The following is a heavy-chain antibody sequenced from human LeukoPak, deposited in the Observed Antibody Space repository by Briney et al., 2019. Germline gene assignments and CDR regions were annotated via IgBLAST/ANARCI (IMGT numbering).Heavy chain of an antibody. CDR1: GGSVSSGSYY. D-gene: IGHD3-22*01. J-gene: IGHJ4*02. V-gene: IGHV4-61*01. CDR3: ARDRGYYDSSGYYLDY. Sequence: SETLSLTCTVSGGSVSSGSYYWSWIRQPPGKGLEWIGYIYYSGSTNYNPSLKSRVTISVDTSKNQFSLKLSSVTAADTAVYYCARDRGYYDSSGYYLDYWGQGTLATVSS. CDR2: IYYSGST.